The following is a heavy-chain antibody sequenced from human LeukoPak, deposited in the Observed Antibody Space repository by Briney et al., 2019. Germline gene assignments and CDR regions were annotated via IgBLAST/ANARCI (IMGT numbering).Heavy chain of an antibody. CDR3: ARSGYYFDAFDI. V-gene: IGHV1-69*06. Sequence: SVKVSCKTSGYTFTGYYMHWVRQAPGQGLEWMGGIIPIFGTANYAQKFQGRVTITADKSTSTAYMELSSLRSEDTAVYYCARSGYYFDAFDIWGQGTMVTVSS. J-gene: IGHJ3*02. CDR1: GYTFTGYY. D-gene: IGHD2-15*01. CDR2: IIPIFGTA.